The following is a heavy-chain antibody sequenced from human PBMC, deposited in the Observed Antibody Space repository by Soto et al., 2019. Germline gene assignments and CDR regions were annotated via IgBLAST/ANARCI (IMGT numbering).Heavy chain of an antibody. CDR3: ARDRLMATAGTARHFFGLVV. V-gene: IGHV4-31*03. D-gene: IGHD5-18*01. J-gene: IGHJ6*02. Sequence: ASETLSLTCTVSGGSIRSGGYYWSWVRQNPRRGLEWIGNIYYSGNTYYNPSLKSRLTISVDTSKNQFSLSLRSVTAAGTAVYYCARDRLMATAGTARHFFGLVVGGQGTTVTVSS. CDR1: GGSIRSGGYY. CDR2: IYYSGNT.